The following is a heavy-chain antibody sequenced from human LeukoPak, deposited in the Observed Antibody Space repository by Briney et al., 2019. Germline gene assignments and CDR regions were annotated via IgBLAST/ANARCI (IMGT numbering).Heavy chain of an antibody. D-gene: IGHD2-2*01. V-gene: IGHV4-61*08. J-gene: IGHJ6*02. CDR2: IYYSGST. Sequence: SQTLSLTCTVSGGSISSGGYYWSWIRQPPGKGLEWIGYIYYSGSTNYNPSLRSRVTISVGTSKNQFSLKLSSVTAADTAVYYCARAPILGYCSSTSCYRYYYGMDVWGQGTTVTVSS. CDR1: GGSISSGGYY. CDR3: ARAPILGYCSSTSCYRYYYGMDV.